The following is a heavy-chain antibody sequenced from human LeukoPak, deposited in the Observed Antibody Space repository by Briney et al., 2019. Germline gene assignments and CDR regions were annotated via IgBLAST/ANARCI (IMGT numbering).Heavy chain of an antibody. CDR2: INHSGST. Sequence: GSLRLSCAASGFTFSTYAMSWVRQAPGKGLEWIGEINHSGSTNYNPSLKSRVTISVDTSKNQFSLKLSSVTAADTAVYYCARAPVIVAAFDYWGQGTLVTVSS. V-gene: IGHV4-34*01. CDR3: ARAPVIVAAFDY. D-gene: IGHD3-22*01. J-gene: IGHJ4*02. CDR1: GFTFSTYA.